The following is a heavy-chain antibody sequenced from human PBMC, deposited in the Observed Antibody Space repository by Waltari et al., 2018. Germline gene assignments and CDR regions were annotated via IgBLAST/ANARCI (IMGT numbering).Heavy chain of an antibody. D-gene: IGHD5-12*01. CDR3: ARGAGGYLFDY. CDR1: GDSRPSNSAA. CDR2: TYYRSKWYN. J-gene: IGHJ4*02. Sequence: QVQLQQSGPGLVKPSQPLSLPCAISGDSRPSNSAAWHWICQSPSRGLEWLGRTYYRSKWYNDYAVSVRSRITVNPDTSKNQFSLQLNSVTPEDTAVYYCARGAGGYLFDYWGQGTLVTVSS. V-gene: IGHV6-1*01.